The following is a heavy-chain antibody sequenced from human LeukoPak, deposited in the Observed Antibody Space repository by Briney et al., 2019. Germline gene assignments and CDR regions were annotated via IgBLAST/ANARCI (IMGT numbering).Heavy chain of an antibody. V-gene: IGHV3-23*01. J-gene: IGHJ4*02. D-gene: IGHD3-10*01. CDR2: ISGSGGST. CDR3: TKSPTMVRSYYFDY. CDR1: GFTFSSYA. Sequence: GGSLRLSCAASGFTFSSYAMSWVRQAPGKGLEWVSAISGSGGSTYYADSVKVRFTISRDNSKNTLYLQMNSLRAEDTAVYYCTKSPTMVRSYYFDYWGQGTLVTVSS.